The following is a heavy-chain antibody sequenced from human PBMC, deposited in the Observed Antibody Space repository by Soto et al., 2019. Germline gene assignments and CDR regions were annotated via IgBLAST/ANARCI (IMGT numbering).Heavy chain of an antibody. CDR2: ISSGSKTI. CDR3: AREDILGARSFDY. V-gene: IGHV3-48*02. D-gene: IGHD1-26*01. J-gene: IGHJ4*02. CDR1: GFTFSGYS. Sequence: QTVGSLRLSCAASGFTFSGYSVNWVRQAPGKGLEWVSYISSGSKTIYYAESVKGRFTVSRDNARNSQYLQMNSLRDEDTAVYYCAREDILGARSFDYWGQGTLVTVSS.